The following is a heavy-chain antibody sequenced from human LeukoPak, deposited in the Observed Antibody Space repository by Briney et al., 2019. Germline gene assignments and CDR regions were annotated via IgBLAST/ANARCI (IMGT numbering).Heavy chain of an antibody. V-gene: IGHV4-34*01. D-gene: IGHD3-22*01. J-gene: IGHJ6*03. CDR2: MNPSGST. CDR1: GGSFSGYY. Sequence: PSETLSLTCAVYGGSFSGYYWTWIRQTPEKGLEWIGEMNPSGSTSYNPSLKSRVTISVDTSKNQFSLKLSSVTDADMAVYYCARGRQDVTMIVVVMTAVSYYLDVWGKGTTVTVS. CDR3: ARGRQDVTMIVVVMTAVSYYLDV.